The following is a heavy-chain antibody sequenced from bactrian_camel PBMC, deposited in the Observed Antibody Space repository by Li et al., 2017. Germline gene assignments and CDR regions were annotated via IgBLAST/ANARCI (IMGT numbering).Heavy chain of an antibody. CDR2: LSTDDGSE. CDR1: GFTNGPFC. CDR3: AAGWAPAGGSAYEYNY. Sequence: QLVESGGGSVRAGGSLRLSCAASGFTNGPFCMAWFRQSPGKGREGVSTLSTDDGSEYYADSVKGRFTISRDNDTVYLQMNSLKPEDTAVYYCAAGWAPAGGSAYEYNYWGQGTQVTVS. V-gene: IGHV3S25*01. D-gene: IGHD6*01. J-gene: IGHJ4*01.